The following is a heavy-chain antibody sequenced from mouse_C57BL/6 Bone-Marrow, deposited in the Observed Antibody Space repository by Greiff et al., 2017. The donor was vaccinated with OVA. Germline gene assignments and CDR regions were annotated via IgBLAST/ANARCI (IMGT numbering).Heavy chain of an antibody. V-gene: IGHV1-78*01. CDR2: IYPRDGST. J-gene: IGHJ4*01. Sequence: VKVVESDAELVKPGASVKISCKVSGYTFTDYTIHWMKQRPEQGLEWIGYIYPRDGSTKYNEKFKGKATLTADKSSSTAYMQLNSLTSEDSAVYFCAREAGYYAMDYWGQGTSVTVSS. CDR3: AREAGYYAMDY. D-gene: IGHD3-2*02. CDR1: GYTFTDYT.